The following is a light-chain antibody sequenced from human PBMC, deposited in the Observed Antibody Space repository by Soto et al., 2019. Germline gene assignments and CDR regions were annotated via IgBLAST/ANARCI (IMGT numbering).Light chain of an antibody. CDR3: QQRSNWPPTIT. CDR1: QSVSSY. Sequence: EIVLTQSPATLSLSPGERATLSCRASQSVSSYLAWYQQKPGQAPRLLIYDASNRATGIPARFSGSGSGTDLTLTISSLEPEDFAVYHCQQRSNWPPTITFGQGTRLEIK. V-gene: IGKV3-11*01. CDR2: DAS. J-gene: IGKJ5*01.